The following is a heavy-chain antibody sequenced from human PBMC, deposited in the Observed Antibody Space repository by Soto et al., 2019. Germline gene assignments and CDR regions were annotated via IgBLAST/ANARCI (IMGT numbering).Heavy chain of an antibody. D-gene: IGHD5-18*01. V-gene: IGHV1-2*04. Sequence: GASVKVSCKASGYTFTGYYMHWVRQAPGQGLEWMGWINPNSGGTNYAQKFQGWVTMTRDTSISTAYMELSRLRSDDTAVYYCATVPKGGVDTARNDAFDMWGQGTMVTV. J-gene: IGHJ3*02. CDR1: GYTFTGYY. CDR3: ATVPKGGVDTARNDAFDM. CDR2: INPNSGGT.